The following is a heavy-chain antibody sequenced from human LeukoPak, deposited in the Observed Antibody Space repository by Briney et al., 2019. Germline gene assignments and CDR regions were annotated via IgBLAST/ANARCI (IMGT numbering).Heavy chain of an antibody. J-gene: IGHJ6*04. CDR3: AELGITMIGGV. CDR2: IFPSSVEI. V-gene: IGHV3-69-1*02. CDR1: GFSFSDAW. Sequence: GGSLRLSCAASGFSFSDAWMSWVRQAPGKGLEWVSTIFPSSVEIHYADSVKGRFTISRDNAKNSLYLQMNSLRAEDTAVYYCAELGITMIGGVWGKGTTVTISS. D-gene: IGHD3-10*02.